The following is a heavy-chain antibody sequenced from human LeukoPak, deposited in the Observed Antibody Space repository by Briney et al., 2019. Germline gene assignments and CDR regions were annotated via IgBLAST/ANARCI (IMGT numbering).Heavy chain of an antibody. CDR3: ARDGVSYTMDV. Sequence: GGSLRLSCTASGFTFGDYAMSWFRQAPGKGPEWVSFISSSSSYIYYADSVKGRFSISRDNAKNSLYLQMNSLRAEDTAVYYCARDGVSYTMDVWGKGTTVTVSS. V-gene: IGHV3-21*01. J-gene: IGHJ6*03. CDR2: ISSSSSYI. CDR1: GFTFGDYA. D-gene: IGHD4-11*01.